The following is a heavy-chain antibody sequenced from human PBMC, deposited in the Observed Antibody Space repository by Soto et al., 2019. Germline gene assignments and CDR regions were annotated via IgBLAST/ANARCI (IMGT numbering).Heavy chain of an antibody. Sequence: QLQLQESGSGLVRPSQTLSLTCAVSGGSISSGGYSWNWIRQPPGKGLEWIGYIYHSGSTLYNPSLKLRVTISVAKSKIQFSLKLSSVTAADTAVYYCARDQLEGNWFDPWGQGTLVTVSS. CDR2: IYHSGST. D-gene: IGHD1-1*01. CDR3: ARDQLEGNWFDP. V-gene: IGHV4-30-2*01. J-gene: IGHJ5*02. CDR1: GGSISSGGYS.